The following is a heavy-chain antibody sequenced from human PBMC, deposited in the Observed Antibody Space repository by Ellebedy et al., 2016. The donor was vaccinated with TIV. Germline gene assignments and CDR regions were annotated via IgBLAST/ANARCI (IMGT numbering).Heavy chain of an antibody. CDR1: GYTFTSYY. D-gene: IGHD5-12*01. CDR3: ARDIVADYYYYGMDV. J-gene: IGHJ6*02. V-gene: IGHV1-69*13. Sequence: SVKVSCXASGYTFTSYYMNWLRQPPGQGLEWMGGIIPIFGTANYAQKFQGRVTITADESTSTAYMELSSLRSEDTAVYYCARDIVADYYYYGMDVWGQGTTVTVSS. CDR2: IIPIFGTA.